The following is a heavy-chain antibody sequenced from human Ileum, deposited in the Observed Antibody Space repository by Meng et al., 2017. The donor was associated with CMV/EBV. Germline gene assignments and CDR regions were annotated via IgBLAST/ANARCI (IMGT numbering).Heavy chain of an antibody. CDR1: GDSVSSNSAA. V-gene: IGHV6-1*01. CDR2: TNYRSKWYN. J-gene: IGHJ4*02. CDR3: ARTKQIVGSTYFDY. Sequence: SETLSLTCAISGDSVSSNSAAWNWIRQSPSRGLEWLGRTNYRSKWYNDYAISVKSRITINPDTSKNQFYLQMNSVTPEDTAVYYCARTKQIVGSTYFDYWGQGTLVTVSS. D-gene: IGHD1-26*01.